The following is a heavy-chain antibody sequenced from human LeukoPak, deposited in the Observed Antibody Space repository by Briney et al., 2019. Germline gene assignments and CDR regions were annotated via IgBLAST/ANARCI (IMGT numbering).Heavy chain of an antibody. D-gene: IGHD1-26*01. V-gene: IGHV3-30*02. CDR1: GFIFSSYG. J-gene: IGHJ4*02. Sequence: GVSLRLSCAASGFIFSSYGMHWVRQAPGKGLEWVAFIRYDGTNKYYADSVKGRFTISRDNSKNTLYLQMNSLRAGDTAVYYCAKDRSGSYSQGLDYWGQGTLVTVSS. CDR2: IRYDGTNK. CDR3: AKDRSGSYSQGLDY.